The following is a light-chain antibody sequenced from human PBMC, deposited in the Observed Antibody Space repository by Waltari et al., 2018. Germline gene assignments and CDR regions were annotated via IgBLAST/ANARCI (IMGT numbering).Light chain of an antibody. V-gene: IGLV3-21*04. CDR2: YDS. CDR3: LVWHSTIDHQGV. J-gene: IGLJ2*01. Sequence: SYVVTQSPSVSVAPGETARLTCVGDNIGSNSVHWYQQRPGQAPVLVISYDSDRPSGIPERFSGSNSGNTATLTISWVEAEDEADYYCLVWHSTIDHQGVFGGGTKLTVL. CDR1: NIGSNS.